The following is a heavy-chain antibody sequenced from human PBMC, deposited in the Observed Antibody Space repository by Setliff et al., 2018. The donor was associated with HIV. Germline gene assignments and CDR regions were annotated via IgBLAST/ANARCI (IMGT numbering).Heavy chain of an antibody. Sequence: SETLSLTCSVSGGSINSDNYYWGWIRQAPGKGLEWIGSIYYSGTTYYNPSLRGRVTISVDRSRNQFSLTLNSVTAADSATYYCASRGIVVVTMSMPDEFFVHWGHGTLVTVSS. D-gene: IGHD2-21*02. CDR3: ASRGIVVVTMSMPDEFFVH. CDR1: GGSINSDNYY. V-gene: IGHV4-39*01. CDR2: IYYSGTT. J-gene: IGHJ1*01.